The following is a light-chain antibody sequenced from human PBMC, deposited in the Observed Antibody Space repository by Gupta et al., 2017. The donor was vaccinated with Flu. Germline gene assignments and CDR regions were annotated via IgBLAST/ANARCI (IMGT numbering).Light chain of an antibody. CDR2: GTS. CDR3: HHDGTSPYT. CDR1: ESVKRNH. Sequence: GTLSLSPGERVTRSCRASESVKRNHLAWYQQKPGQAPRLLMYGTSNRAPGIPDRFSGGGSATDFTLTINRLEPEDSALFYCHHDGTSPYTFGQGTKLEIK. J-gene: IGKJ2*01. V-gene: IGKV3-20*01.